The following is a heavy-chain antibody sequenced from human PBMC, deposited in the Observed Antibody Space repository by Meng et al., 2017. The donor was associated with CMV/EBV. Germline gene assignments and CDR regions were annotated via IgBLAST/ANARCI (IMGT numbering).Heavy chain of an antibody. D-gene: IGHD1-26*01. J-gene: IGHJ3*02. Sequence: SSVHVSCKASRGTVSSYTISWVRQAPGQGLEWMGRIIPILGIANYAQKFQGRVTITADKSTSTAYMELSSLRSEDTAVYYCAGVGSGSQAGFIFHAFDIWGQGTMVTVSS. CDR1: RGTVSSYT. CDR3: AGVGSGSQAGFIFHAFDI. CDR2: IIPILGIA. V-gene: IGHV1-69*02.